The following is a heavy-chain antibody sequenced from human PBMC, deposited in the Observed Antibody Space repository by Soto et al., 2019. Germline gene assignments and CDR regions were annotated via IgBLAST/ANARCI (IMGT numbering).Heavy chain of an antibody. Sequence: QVQLVESGGGVVQPGRSLRLSCAASGFTFSSYAMHWVRQAPGKGLEWVAVISYDGSNKYYADSVKGRFTISRDNSKNTLYLQMNSLRAEDTAVYYCARDQSSGWHSFYYGMDVWGQGTTVTVSS. CDR3: ARDQSSGWHSFYYGMDV. J-gene: IGHJ6*02. V-gene: IGHV3-30-3*01. D-gene: IGHD6-19*01. CDR2: ISYDGSNK. CDR1: GFTFSSYA.